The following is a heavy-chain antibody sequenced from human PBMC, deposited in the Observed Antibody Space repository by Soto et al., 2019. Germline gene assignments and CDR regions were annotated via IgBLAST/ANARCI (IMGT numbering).Heavy chain of an antibody. Sequence: EVQLVESGGGLVKPGGSLRLSCAASGFTFSNAWMSWVRQAPGKGLEWVGRIKSKTDGGTTDYAAPVKGRFTISRDDSKNTLYLQMNSLKTEDTXVYYCTTAPYSSSWYYFDYWGQGTLVTVSS. D-gene: IGHD6-13*01. CDR2: IKSKTDGGTT. CDR3: TTAPYSSSWYYFDY. CDR1: GFTFSNAW. V-gene: IGHV3-15*01. J-gene: IGHJ4*02.